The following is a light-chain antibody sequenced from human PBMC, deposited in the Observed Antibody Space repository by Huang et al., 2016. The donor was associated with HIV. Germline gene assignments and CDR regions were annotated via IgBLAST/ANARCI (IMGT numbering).Light chain of an antibody. CDR3: QQYGDWPWT. CDR2: GAS. J-gene: IGKJ1*01. V-gene: IGKV3-15*01. CDR1: QSVRSN. Sequence: EIVMTQSPATLSVSPGERATLSCRASQSVRSNLAWYQQKPGQAPRYLIYGASTRATAIPARFSGSGSGTEFTLTISSLQSEDFAVYYCQQYGDWPWTFGQGTKVVIK.